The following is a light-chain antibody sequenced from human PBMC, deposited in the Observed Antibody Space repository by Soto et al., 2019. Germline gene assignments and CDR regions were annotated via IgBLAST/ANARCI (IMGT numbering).Light chain of an antibody. V-gene: IGLV2-14*01. Sequence: QSVLTQPASVSGSPGQSITISCTGTSSDVGSYNYVSWYQLHPGKAPKLMIYEVSNRPSGVSNRFSGCKSGDTASLTISGPQAEDEADYYCSSYTTRTTLYVFGTGTKVTVL. J-gene: IGLJ1*01. CDR1: SSDVGSYNY. CDR2: EVS. CDR3: SSYTTRTTLYV.